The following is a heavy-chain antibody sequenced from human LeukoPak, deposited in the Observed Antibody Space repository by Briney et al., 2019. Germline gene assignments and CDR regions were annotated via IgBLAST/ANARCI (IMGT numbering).Heavy chain of an antibody. CDR2: ISGSGGST. V-gene: IGHV3-23*01. Sequence: PGTSLSLSCAASGFTFSSYAMSWVRQAPGKGLEWVSAISGSGGSTYYADSVKGRFTISRDNSKNTLYLQMNSLRAEDTAIYYCAKDAGYGGKSYFDYWGQGILVTVSS. J-gene: IGHJ4*02. CDR3: AKDAGYGGKSYFDY. CDR1: GFTFSSYA. D-gene: IGHD4-23*01.